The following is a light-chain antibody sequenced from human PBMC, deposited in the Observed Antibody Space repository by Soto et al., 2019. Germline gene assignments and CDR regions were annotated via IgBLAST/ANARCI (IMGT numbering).Light chain of an antibody. V-gene: IGLV2-8*01. CDR1: SSDVGGYNY. Sequence: LTQPPSASGSPGQSATISCTGTSSDVGGYNYVSWYQHHPGKAPKLIIYEVYKRPSGVPDRFSGSKSGNTAALTVSGLQAEDEADYYCSSYVGTNSYVFGTGTKVTV. CDR3: SSYVGTNSYV. CDR2: EVY. J-gene: IGLJ1*01.